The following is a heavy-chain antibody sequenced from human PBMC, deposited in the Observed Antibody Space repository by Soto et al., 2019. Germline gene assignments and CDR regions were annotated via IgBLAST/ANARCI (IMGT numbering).Heavy chain of an antibody. Sequence: GAGVKVSCKACGDTFTDYGMGWVRQAPGRRLEWLGGINPGYGTTNYSQKFQGRVTITTDESTSTAYMELSSLRSEDTAVYYCARDERVGWQQEDYYYCYGMDVWGQGTTVTVSS. J-gene: IGHJ6*02. V-gene: IGHV1-3*01. CDR1: GDTFTDYG. CDR2: INPGYGTT. D-gene: IGHD6-13*01. CDR3: ARDERVGWQQEDYYYCYGMDV.